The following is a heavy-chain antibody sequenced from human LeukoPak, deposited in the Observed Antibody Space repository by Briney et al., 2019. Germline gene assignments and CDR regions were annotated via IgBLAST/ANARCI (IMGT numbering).Heavy chain of an antibody. Sequence: GASVKVSCKTSGYGFNSYGISWVRQAPGQGLEWLGWTSAYNGITTYAQSLQGRVTITTDTFTTTVFVELRSLTSDDTAVYFCARVHGDYPAGMDVWGKGTTVIVS. J-gene: IGHJ6*03. CDR2: TSAYNGIT. CDR1: GYGFNSYG. CDR3: ARVHGDYPAGMDV. D-gene: IGHD4-17*01. V-gene: IGHV1-18*01.